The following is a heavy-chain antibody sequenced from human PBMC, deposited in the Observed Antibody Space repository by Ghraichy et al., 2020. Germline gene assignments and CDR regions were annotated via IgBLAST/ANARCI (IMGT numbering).Heavy chain of an antibody. D-gene: IGHD3-3*01. CDR3: ARDLVRFWSGYSDY. V-gene: IGHV3-7*01. CDR2: IKQDGSEK. J-gene: IGHJ4*02. Sequence: GSLRLSCAASGFTFSSYWMSWVRQAPGKGLEGVANIKQDGSEKYYVDSVKGRFTISRDNAKNSLYLQMNSLRAEDTAVYYCARDLVRFWSGYSDYWGQGTLVTVSS. CDR1: GFTFSSYW.